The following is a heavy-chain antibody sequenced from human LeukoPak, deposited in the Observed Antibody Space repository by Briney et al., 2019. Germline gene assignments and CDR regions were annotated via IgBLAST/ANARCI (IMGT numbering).Heavy chain of an antibody. J-gene: IGHJ4*02. CDR2: IYSGGST. V-gene: IGHV3-66*04. CDR1: GFTFSSYA. CDR3: ARHMVRGVIITETPYFDY. Sequence: GGSLRLSCAASGFTFSSYAMSWVRQGPGKGLEWVSVIYSGGSTYYADSVKGRFTISRDNSKNTLYLQMNSLRAEDTAVYYCARHMVRGVIITETPYFDYWGQGTLVTVSS. D-gene: IGHD3-10*01.